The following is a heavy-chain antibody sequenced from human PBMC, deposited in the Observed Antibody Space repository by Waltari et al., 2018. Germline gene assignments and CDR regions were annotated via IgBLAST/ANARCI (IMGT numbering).Heavy chain of an antibody. CDR1: GFTFSRSA. Sequence: EVQLLESGGGLVQPGGSLRLSCAASGFTFSRSAMSWVHQAPGKGLEWVSGIRGSGDRTDDADSVKGRFTISRDNSKNTLSLQMNSLRVEDTAIYYCAKGANPQHPYHFENWGQGTLVTVSS. CDR2: IRGSGDRT. V-gene: IGHV3-23*01. CDR3: AKGANPQHPYHFEN. J-gene: IGHJ4*02.